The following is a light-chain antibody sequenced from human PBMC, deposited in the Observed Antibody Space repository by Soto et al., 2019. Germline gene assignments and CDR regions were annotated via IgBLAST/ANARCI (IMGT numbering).Light chain of an antibody. Sequence: DIQLTQSPSSLSASVGDRVTITCRASETISTDLNWYQQKPGKAPKVLIYAASSLQSGVPSRFSGRGSVSDFTLTISILQPKDFAVYYCQQNYNTPPFTFGQGTKLEI. CDR1: ETISTD. V-gene: IGKV1-39*01. CDR2: AAS. J-gene: IGKJ2*01. CDR3: QQNYNTPPFT.